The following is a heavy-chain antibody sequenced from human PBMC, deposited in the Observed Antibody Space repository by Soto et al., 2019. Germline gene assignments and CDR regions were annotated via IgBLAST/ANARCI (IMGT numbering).Heavy chain of an antibody. J-gene: IGHJ4*02. CDR3: AHRVLRTVFGLVTTTAIYFDF. Sequence: SGPTLVNPPQTLTLTCTFSGFSLSTSGVGVGWIRQSPGKAPEWLALIYWDDDKRYSPSLKCRLTITKDTSKNQVVLTMANLDPADTATYYCAHRVLRTVFGLVTTTAIYFDFWGQGTPVTVSS. CDR1: GFSLSTSGVG. D-gene: IGHD3-3*01. CDR2: IYWDDDK. V-gene: IGHV2-5*02.